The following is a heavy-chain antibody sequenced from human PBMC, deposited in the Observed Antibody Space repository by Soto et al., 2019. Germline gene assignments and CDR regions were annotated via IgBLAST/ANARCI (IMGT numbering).Heavy chain of an antibody. CDR3: ASWLKEAGIGGNSYYRMDV. D-gene: IGHD1-20*01. CDR2: IMPIFGRA. J-gene: IGHJ6*02. V-gene: IGHV1-69*12. CDR1: GSTFSNYA. Sequence: QVQLVQSGAEVKKPGSSVKVSCKASGSTFSNYAFSWVRQAPGQGLEWLGGIMPIFGRADYAQKFRGRVTITADESTSTANMELSSLRSEDKAVYCCASWLKEAGIGGNSYYRMDVWGQGTTVTVSS.